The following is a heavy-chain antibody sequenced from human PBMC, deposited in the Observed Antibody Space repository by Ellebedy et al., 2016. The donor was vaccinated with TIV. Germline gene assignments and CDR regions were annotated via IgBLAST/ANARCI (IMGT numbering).Heavy chain of an antibody. CDR3: ARLRDALADELDY. J-gene: IGHJ4*02. Sequence: GESLKISXQTSGYTFPNFWIAWVRQQPGKGLEWVGIIYPGDSDTKYSPSFEGRVSISSDKSTGTAYLQWSGLKASDTAVYYCARLRDALADELDYWGQGTPVTVSS. D-gene: IGHD6-19*01. V-gene: IGHV5-51*01. CDR1: GYTFPNFW. CDR2: IYPGDSDT.